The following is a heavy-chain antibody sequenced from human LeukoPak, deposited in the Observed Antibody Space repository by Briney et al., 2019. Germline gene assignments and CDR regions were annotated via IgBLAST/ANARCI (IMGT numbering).Heavy chain of an antibody. CDR3: ARDIAAGLDY. D-gene: IGHD6-13*01. CDR2: IYYSGST. J-gene: IGHJ4*02. V-gene: IGHV4-31*03. CDR1: GGSISSGGYY. Sequence: SQTLSLTCTVSGGSISSGGYYWSWIRQHPGKGLEWIGYIYYSGSTYYNPSLKSRVTISVDTSKNQFSLKLSSVTAADTAAYYCARDIAAGLDYWGQGTLVTVSS.